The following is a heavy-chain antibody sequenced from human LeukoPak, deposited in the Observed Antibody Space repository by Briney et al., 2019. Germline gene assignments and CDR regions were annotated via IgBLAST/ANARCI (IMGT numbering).Heavy chain of an antibody. CDR1: RDTFNSHT. CDR2: ITPLLGVP. J-gene: IGHJ6*02. Sequence: SLKDSCKDSRDTFNSHTINWVRQAPGQGLDWMGRITPLLGVPYYSQKFQSTITTTPDKTANIAYMGLTTLRPDDTAVYYCARDPSDYDFWTGTYYFSGLDVWGQGTSVTVSS. V-gene: IGHV1-69*04. D-gene: IGHD3-3*01. CDR3: ARDPSDYDFWTGTYYFSGLDV.